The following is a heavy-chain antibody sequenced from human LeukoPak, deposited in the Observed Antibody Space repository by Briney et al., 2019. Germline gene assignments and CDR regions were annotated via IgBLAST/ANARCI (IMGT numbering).Heavy chain of an antibody. J-gene: IGHJ3*02. CDR2: INSDGSST. CDR1: GFTFSNYW. D-gene: IGHD3-22*01. CDR3: ARDYDSSGYYESDAFDI. V-gene: IGHV3-74*01. Sequence: PGGSLRLSCAASGFTFSNYWMHGVRQAPGKGLVWVSRINSDGSSTSYADSVKGRFTISRDNAKNTLYLQMNSLRAEDTAVYYCARDYDSSGYYESDAFDIWGQGTMVTVSS.